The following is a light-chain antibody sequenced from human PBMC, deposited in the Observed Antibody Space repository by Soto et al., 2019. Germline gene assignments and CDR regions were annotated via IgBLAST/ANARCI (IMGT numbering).Light chain of an antibody. V-gene: IGKV1-12*01. CDR1: QDISSW. CDR3: QPDHSFPPS. J-gene: IGKJ4*01. Sequence: DIQMTQSPSAVSASAGDRVTITCRASQDISSWLAWYQQIPGKAPKLLIYAASNINSGVPSTFSGSGSGTDFSLAITGLQPDASATYYYQPDHSFPPSFGGSTKVDIK. CDR2: AAS.